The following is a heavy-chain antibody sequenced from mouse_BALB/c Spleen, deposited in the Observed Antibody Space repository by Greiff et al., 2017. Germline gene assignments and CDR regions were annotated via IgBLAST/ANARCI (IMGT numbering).Heavy chain of an antibody. CDR3: TRTYYYYFDY. D-gene: IGHD1-1*01. CDR2: IRLKSNNYAT. J-gene: IGHJ2*01. V-gene: IGHV6-6*02. CDR1: GFTFSNYW. Sequence: EVKVEESGGGLVQPGGSMKLSCVASGFTFSNYWMNWVRQSPEKGLEWVAEIRLKSNNYATHYAESVKGRFTISRDDSKSSVYLQMNNLRAEDTGIYYCTRTYYYYFDYWGQGTTLTVSS.